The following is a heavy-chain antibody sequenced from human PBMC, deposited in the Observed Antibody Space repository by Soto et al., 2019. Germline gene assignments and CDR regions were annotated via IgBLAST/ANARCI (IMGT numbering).Heavy chain of an antibody. J-gene: IGHJ6*02. CDR2: ISYDGSNK. CDR3: AREYYDFWSGYYYYYYGMDV. Sequence: QSGGSLRLSCAASGFTFSSYAMHWVRQAPGKGLEWVAVISYDGSNKYYADSVKGRFTISRDNSKNTLYLQMNSLRAEDTAVYYCAREYYDFWSGYYYYYYGMDVWGQGTTVTVSS. V-gene: IGHV3-30-3*01. CDR1: GFTFSSYA. D-gene: IGHD3-3*01.